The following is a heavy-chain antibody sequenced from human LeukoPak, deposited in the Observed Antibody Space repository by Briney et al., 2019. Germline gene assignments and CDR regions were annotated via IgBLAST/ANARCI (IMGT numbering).Heavy chain of an antibody. CDR3: ARTPPYSSSWDHYYYFDY. CDR2: IYWDDDK. CDR1: GFSLSTSGVG. J-gene: IGHJ4*02. V-gene: IGHV2-5*02. Sequence: SGPTLVNPTQTLTLTCTFSGFSLSTSGVGVGWIRQPPGKALEWLALIYWDDDKRYSPSLKTRLTISKDTSKNQVVLTMTNMDPVDTAPYYCARTPPYSSSWDHYYYFDYWGQGTLVTVSS. D-gene: IGHD6-13*01.